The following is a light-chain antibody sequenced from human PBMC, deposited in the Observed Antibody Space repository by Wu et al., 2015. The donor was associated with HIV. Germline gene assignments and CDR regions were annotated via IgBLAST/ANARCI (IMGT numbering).Light chain of an antibody. CDR3: QQRSNWPPVYT. V-gene: IGKV3D-20*02. Sequence: EIVLTQSPGTLSLSPGDRATLSCRASQRFSSAYLAWYQQKPGQAPRLFIYDASYRATGIPDRFSGSGSGTDFTLTISRLEPEDFAVYYCQQRSNWPPVYTFGQGTKLEIK. J-gene: IGKJ2*01. CDR2: DAS. CDR1: QRFSSAY.